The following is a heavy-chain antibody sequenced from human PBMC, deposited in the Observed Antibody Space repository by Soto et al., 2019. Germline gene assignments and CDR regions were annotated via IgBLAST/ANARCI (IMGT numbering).Heavy chain of an antibody. CDR2: IYNSGTT. CDR1: GAPISSGGFY. V-gene: IGHV4-31*03. D-gene: IGHD3-10*01. CDR3: AREPISTPRGVTQVDP. Sequence: QVRLQESGPGLVRPSQTLSLTCNVSGAPISSGGFYWSWIRQHPGKGPEWIGYIYNSGTTFYNPSLGSRVTMSLDAAKNHISLELRSVTVADTAVYYCAREPISTPRGVTQVDPWGQGTQVTVSS. J-gene: IGHJ5*02.